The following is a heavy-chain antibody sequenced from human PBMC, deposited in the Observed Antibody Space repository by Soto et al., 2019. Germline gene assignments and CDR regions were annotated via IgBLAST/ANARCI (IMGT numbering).Heavy chain of an antibody. V-gene: IGHV3-21*01. CDR2: ISPSTSHI. J-gene: IGHJ6*02. Sequence: EVHLVESGGGLVKPGGSLRLSCAVSGFTFSSCTMNWVRQAPGKGLEWVSSISPSTSHIYYTDSVKGRFTISRDNAKNVLFLQMNSLRAEDTAVYYCSGCSGGACHRNYGMDVWGQGTTVTVSS. D-gene: IGHD2-15*01. CDR3: SGCSGGACHRNYGMDV. CDR1: GFTFSSCT.